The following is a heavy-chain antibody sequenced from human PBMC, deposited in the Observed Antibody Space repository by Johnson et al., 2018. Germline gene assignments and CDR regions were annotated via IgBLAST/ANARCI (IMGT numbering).Heavy chain of an antibody. CDR1: GFTFSIYG. V-gene: IGHV3-30*03. CDR3: ARSRLVHYYYMDV. CDR2: ISYDGRNK. D-gene: IGHD6-19*01. Sequence: QVQLVQSGGGVVQPGRSLRLSCAASGFTFSIYGMHWVRQAPGKGLEWVAVISYDGRNKYYADSVKGRFTISRDNSQHTLYLQMNSLRAEDTAVYYCARSRLVHYYYMDVWGKGTTVTVSS. J-gene: IGHJ6*03.